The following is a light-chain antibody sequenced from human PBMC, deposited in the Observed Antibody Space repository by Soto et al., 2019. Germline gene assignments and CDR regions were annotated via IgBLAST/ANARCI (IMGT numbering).Light chain of an antibody. Sequence: QSVLTQPPSVSGAPGQRVTISCTGSSSNIGAGYDVHWYQQLPRTAPKLLIYGNSNRPSGVPDRFSGSNSGTSASLAITGLQAEDEADYYCQSYDSSLSGSVFGGGTSSPS. J-gene: IGLJ2*01. V-gene: IGLV1-40*01. CDR1: SSNIGAGYD. CDR3: QSYDSSLSGSV. CDR2: GNS.